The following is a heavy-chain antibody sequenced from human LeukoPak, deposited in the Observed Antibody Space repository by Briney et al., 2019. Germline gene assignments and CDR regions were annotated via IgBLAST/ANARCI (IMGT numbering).Heavy chain of an antibody. J-gene: IGHJ6*02. CDR2: IRSKAYGGTT. V-gene: IGHV3-49*04. CDR3: AGGPILLWLHNGMDV. CDR1: GFIFGDHA. Sequence: PGGSLRLSCTGSGFIFGDHAMAWVRQAPGKGLEWVGFIRSKAYGGTTEYAASVKGRFTISRDDSRGIAYLEMNSLKTEDTAVYYCAGGPILLWLHNGMDVWGQGTTVTVSS. D-gene: IGHD4-23*01.